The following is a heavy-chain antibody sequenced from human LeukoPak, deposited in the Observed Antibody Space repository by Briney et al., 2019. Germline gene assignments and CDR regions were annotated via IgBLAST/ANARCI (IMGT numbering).Heavy chain of an antibody. CDR1: GFTFSSYA. J-gene: IGHJ6*03. CDR3: AREAYYDFWSGYYSWVRNHYYYYYMDV. D-gene: IGHD3-3*01. V-gene: IGHV3-30*04. Sequence: GGSLRLSCAASGFTFSSYAMSWVRQAPGKGLEWVAVISYDGSNKYYADSVKGRFTISRDNSKNTLYLQMNSLRAEDTAVYYCAREAYYDFWSGYYSWVRNHYYYYYMDVWGKGTTVTVSS. CDR2: ISYDGSNK.